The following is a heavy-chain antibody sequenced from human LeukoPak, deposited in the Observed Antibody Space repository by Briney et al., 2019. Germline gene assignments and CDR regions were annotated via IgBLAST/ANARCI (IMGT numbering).Heavy chain of an antibody. J-gene: IGHJ4*02. Sequence: GGSLRLSCAASGFTFSNYWMTWVRQAPGKGLEWVANIKKDGREKHYVDSVKGRFAISRDNARNSLFLQMNSLRAEDTAVYYCVRDVSDENDSASRIHLDSWGQGTLVSVSS. D-gene: IGHD5-18*01. CDR3: VRDVSDENDSASRIHLDS. CDR1: GFTFSNYW. CDR2: IKKDGREK. V-gene: IGHV3-7*01.